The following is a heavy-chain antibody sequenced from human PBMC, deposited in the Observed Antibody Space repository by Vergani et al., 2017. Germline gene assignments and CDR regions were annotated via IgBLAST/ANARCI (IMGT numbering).Heavy chain of an antibody. J-gene: IGHJ4*02. D-gene: IGHD3-22*01. Sequence: QVQLVQSGAEVKKPGSSVKVSCKASGGTFSSYAISWVRQAPGQGLEWMGGIIPIFGTANYAQKFQGRVTITADESTSTAYVELSSLRSEDTALYYCARGAHYESSGYYYLNDYWGQGTLVTVSA. CDR2: IIPIFGTA. V-gene: IGHV1-69*01. CDR1: GGTFSSYA. CDR3: ARGAHYESSGYYYLNDY.